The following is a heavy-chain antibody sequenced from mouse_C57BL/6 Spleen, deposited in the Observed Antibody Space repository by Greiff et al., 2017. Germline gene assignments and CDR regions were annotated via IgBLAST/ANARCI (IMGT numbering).Heavy chain of an antibody. Sequence: QVQLQQSGAELARPGASVTLSCKASGYTFTSYGISWVKQRTGQGLEWIGEIYPRSGNTYYNEKFKGQATLTADKSSSTAYMELRSLTAEDSAVYFCARRGTTVVATDFDVWGTGTTVTVSS. V-gene: IGHV1-81*01. CDR1: GYTFTSYG. CDR3: ARRGTTVVATDFDV. D-gene: IGHD1-1*01. J-gene: IGHJ1*03. CDR2: IYPRSGNT.